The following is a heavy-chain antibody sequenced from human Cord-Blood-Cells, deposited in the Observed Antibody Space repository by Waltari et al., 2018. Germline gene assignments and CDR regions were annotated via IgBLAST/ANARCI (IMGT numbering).Heavy chain of an antibody. D-gene: IGHD3-10*01. CDR2: IEQDGSEK. Sequence: EVQLVEYGGGLVQPGGSLRLYCAASGFTFSSYWMSWVRQAPGKGLEWVANIEQDGSEKYYWDAVKGRFTISRDNAKNSLYLQMNSLRAEETAVYYCASYGSGSYYFDYWGQGTLVTVSS. CDR3: ASYGSGSYYFDY. V-gene: IGHV3-7*01. J-gene: IGHJ4*02. CDR1: GFTFSSYW.